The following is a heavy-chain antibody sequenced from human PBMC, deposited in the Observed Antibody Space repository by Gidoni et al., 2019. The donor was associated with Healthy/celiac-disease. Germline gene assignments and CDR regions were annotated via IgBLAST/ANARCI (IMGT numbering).Heavy chain of an antibody. Sequence: QVQLQQSGPGLVKPSQTLSLTCAISGDSVSSNSAAWNWIRQSPSRGLEWLGRTYYRSKWYNDYAVSVKSRITINPDTSKNQFSLQLNSVTPEDTAVYYCAGAGYCSGGSCYSGSGMDVWGQGTTVTVSS. D-gene: IGHD2-15*01. J-gene: IGHJ6*02. CDR3: AGAGYCSGGSCYSGSGMDV. CDR2: TYYRSKWYN. CDR1: GDSVSSNSAA. V-gene: IGHV6-1*01.